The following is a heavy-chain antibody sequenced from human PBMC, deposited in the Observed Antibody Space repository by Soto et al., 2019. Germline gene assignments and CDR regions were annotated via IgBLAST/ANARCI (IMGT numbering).Heavy chain of an antibody. D-gene: IGHD1-26*01. CDR2: ISSSGSTI. V-gene: IGHV3-11*01. Sequence: PGGSLRLSCAASGFTFSDYYMSWIRQAPGKGLEWVSYISSSGSTIYYADSVKGRFTISRDNAKNSLYLQMNSLRAEDTAVYYCARGAEWELRYIYYYYGMDVWGQGTTVTVSS. J-gene: IGHJ6*02. CDR3: ARGAEWELRYIYYYYGMDV. CDR1: GFTFSDYY.